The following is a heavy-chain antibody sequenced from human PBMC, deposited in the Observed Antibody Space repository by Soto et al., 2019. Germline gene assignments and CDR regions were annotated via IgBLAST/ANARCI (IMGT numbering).Heavy chain of an antibody. J-gene: IGHJ4*02. CDR3: VRYCSTTLCNGVATRTFDY. D-gene: IGHD2-2*01. CDR1: RFTFSTYE. Sequence: GGSLRLSCAASRFTFSTYEMNWVRQAPGKGLEWVSYISSSGYTVYYADSVKGRFTISRDNTRNSLYLQMNSLRDEDTALYYCVRYCSTTLCNGVATRTFDYWGQGTWSPYPQ. V-gene: IGHV3-48*03. CDR2: ISSSGYTV.